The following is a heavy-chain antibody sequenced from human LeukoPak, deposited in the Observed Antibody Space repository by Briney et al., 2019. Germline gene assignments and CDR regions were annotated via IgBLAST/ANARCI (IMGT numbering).Heavy chain of an antibody. CDR3: ARATSYSSGWYYNY. D-gene: IGHD6-19*01. CDR1: GYTFTGYY. J-gene: IGHJ4*02. V-gene: IGHV1-2*02. Sequence: ASVKVSCKASGYTFTGYYMHWVRQAPGQGLEWMGWINPNSGGTNYAQKFQGRVTMTRDTSISTAYMELSRLRSDDTAVYYCARATSYSSGWYYNYWGQGILVTVSS. CDR2: INPNSGGT.